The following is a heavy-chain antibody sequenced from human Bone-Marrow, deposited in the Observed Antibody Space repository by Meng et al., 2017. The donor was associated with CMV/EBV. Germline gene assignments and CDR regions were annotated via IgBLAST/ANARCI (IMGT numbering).Heavy chain of an antibody. V-gene: IGHV3-30*02. D-gene: IGHD2-15*01. CDR2: IRYDGSNK. CDR3: AKSMYCSGGSCYPLAY. Sequence: GGSLRLSCAASGFTFSSYGMHWVRQAPGKGLEWVAFIRYDGSNKYYADSVKGRFTISRDNSKNTLYLQMNSLRAEDTAVYYCAKSMYCSGGSCYPLAYWGQGPLVSVSS. J-gene: IGHJ4*02. CDR1: GFTFSSYG.